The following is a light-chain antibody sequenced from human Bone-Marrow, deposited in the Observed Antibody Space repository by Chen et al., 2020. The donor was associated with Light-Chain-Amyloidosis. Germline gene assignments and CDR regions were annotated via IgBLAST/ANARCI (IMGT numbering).Light chain of an antibody. CDR1: NIGSTS. CDR3: RVGDRGRDRPV. V-gene: IGLV3-21*02. J-gene: IGLJ3*02. CDR2: DDS. Sequence: SYVLTQPSSVSVAPGQTATIARGGNNIGSTSVHRYQQTPGQAPLLVVYDDSDRPSGIPERLSGSNSGNTATLSISRVGAGDEADYCCRVGDRGRDRPVFGGGTKLAVL.